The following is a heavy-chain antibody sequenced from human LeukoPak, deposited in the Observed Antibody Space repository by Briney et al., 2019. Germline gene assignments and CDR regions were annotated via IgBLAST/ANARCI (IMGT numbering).Heavy chain of an antibody. V-gene: IGHV3-21*01. J-gene: IGHJ4*02. CDR2: ISSSSSYI. CDR1: GFTFSSYS. D-gene: IGHD6-19*01. Sequence: GGSLRLSCAASGFTFSSYSMNWVRQAPGKGLEWVSSISSSSSYIYYADSVKGRFTISRDNAKNSLYLQMNSLRAEDTAVYYCASFGGGGWDFDYWGQGTLVTVSS. CDR3: ASFGGGGWDFDY.